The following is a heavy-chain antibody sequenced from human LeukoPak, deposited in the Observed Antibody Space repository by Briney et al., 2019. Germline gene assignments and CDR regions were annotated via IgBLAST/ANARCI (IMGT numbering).Heavy chain of an antibody. CDR1: GGTFSSYA. D-gene: IGHD3-22*01. V-gene: IGHV1-69*05. CDR2: IIPIFGTA. Sequence: SVKVSCKASGGTFSSYAISWVRQAPGQGLEWMGRIIPIFGTANYAQKFQGRVTITTDESTSTAYMELSSLRSEDTAVYYCARTYYYDSSGYYSFYFXXWGQXXLVT. J-gene: IGHJ4*02. CDR3: ARTYYYDSSGYYSFYFXX.